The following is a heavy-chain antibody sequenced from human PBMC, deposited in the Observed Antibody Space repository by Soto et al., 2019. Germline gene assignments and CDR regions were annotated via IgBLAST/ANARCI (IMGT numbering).Heavy chain of an antibody. CDR1: GFTFSSYW. CDR2: ISGSGGST. CDR3: AKDRVTYYYDSSGYWYDAFDI. D-gene: IGHD3-22*01. J-gene: IGHJ3*02. Sequence: EVQLVESGGGLVQPGGSLRLSCAASGFTFSSYWMHWIRQAPGKGLVWVSAISGSGGSTYYADSVKGRFTISRDNSKNTLYLQMNSLRAEDTAVYYCAKDRVTYYYDSSGYWYDAFDIWGQGTMVTVSS. V-gene: IGHV3-23*04.